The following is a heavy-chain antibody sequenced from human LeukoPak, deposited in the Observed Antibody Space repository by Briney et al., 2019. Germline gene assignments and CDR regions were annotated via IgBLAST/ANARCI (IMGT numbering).Heavy chain of an antibody. Sequence: SETLSLTCAVYGGSFSGYYWSWIRQPPGKGLEWIGEINHSGSTNYNPSLKSRATISVDTSKNQFSLKLSSVTAADTAVYYCARGVSYYYYYYMDVWGKGTTVTVSS. CDR1: GGSFSGYY. CDR3: ARGVSYYYYYYMDV. CDR2: INHSGST. J-gene: IGHJ6*03. V-gene: IGHV4-34*01.